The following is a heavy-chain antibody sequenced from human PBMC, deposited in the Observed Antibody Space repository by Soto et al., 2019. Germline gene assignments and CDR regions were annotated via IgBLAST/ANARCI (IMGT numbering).Heavy chain of an antibody. J-gene: IGHJ4*02. V-gene: IGHV1-58*01. CDR3: AAVMEMATILFDY. CDR1: GYTFTSSA. D-gene: IGHD5-12*01. Sequence: SVKVSCKASGYTFTSSAVQWVRQARGQRLEWIGWIVVGSGNTNYAQKFQERVTITRDMSTSTAYMELSSLRSEDTAVYYCAAVMEMATILFDYWGQGTLVTVSS. CDR2: IVVGSGNT.